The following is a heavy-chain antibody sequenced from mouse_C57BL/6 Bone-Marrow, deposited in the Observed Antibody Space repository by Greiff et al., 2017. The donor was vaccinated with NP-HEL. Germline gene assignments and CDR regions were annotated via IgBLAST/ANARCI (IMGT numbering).Heavy chain of an antibody. CDR2: LWSGGST. J-gene: IGHJ3*01. Sequence: VQLVESGPGLVQPSQSLSITCTVSGFSLTSYGVHWVRQSPGKGLEWLGVLWSGGSTDYNAAFIARLSISKDNSKSQVFFKMNSLQADDTAIYYCASNSTWFAYWGQGTLVTVSA. V-gene: IGHV2-2*01. CDR1: GFSLTSYG. CDR3: ASNSTWFAY.